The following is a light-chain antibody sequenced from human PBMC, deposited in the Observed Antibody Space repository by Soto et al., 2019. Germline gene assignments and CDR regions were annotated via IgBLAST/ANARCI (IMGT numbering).Light chain of an antibody. V-gene: IGKV1-5*03. CDR2: KAS. CDR1: QTICSW. Sequence: DIKMTQAPSTLSVSVGDRVTITCRASQTICSWLAWYQQKPGKTPKLLIYKASTLKIGVPSRFRGSGSGTELILTISSLQPDDFGTYYCQQYKSYSEAFGQGAKVDIK. J-gene: IGKJ1*01. CDR3: QQYKSYSEA.